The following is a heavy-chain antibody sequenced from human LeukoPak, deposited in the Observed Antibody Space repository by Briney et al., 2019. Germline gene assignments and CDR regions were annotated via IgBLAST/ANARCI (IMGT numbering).Heavy chain of an antibody. Sequence: GGSLRLSCAASGFTFSSSAMSWVRQAPGKGLEWVSATSNNGGYTYYADSVQGRFTISRDNSKSTLCLQMNSLRAEDTAVYYCAKQLGYCSDGSCYFPYWGQGTLVTVSS. J-gene: IGHJ4*02. D-gene: IGHD2-15*01. CDR2: TSNNGGYT. CDR3: AKQLGYCSDGSCYFPY. V-gene: IGHV3-23*01. CDR1: GFTFSSSA.